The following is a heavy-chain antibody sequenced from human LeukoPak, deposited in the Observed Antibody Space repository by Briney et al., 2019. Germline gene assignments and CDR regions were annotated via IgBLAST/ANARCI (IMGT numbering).Heavy chain of an antibody. Sequence: GGSLRLSCAASGFTVRTNCMTWVRQAPGKGLEWVSIIYAGGTPYYADSVKGRFTISRDSSKNTLYLHMSSLRPEDTAVYYCARSASSGLVNGFDVWGQGTMVTVSS. CDR1: GFTVRTNC. CDR2: IYAGGTP. CDR3: ARSASSGLVNGFDV. D-gene: IGHD6-6*01. V-gene: IGHV3-66*02. J-gene: IGHJ3*01.